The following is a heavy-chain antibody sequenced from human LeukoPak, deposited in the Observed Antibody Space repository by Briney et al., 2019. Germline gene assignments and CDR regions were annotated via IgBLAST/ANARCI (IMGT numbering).Heavy chain of an antibody. CDR2: IYYSGST. CDR1: GGSISSYY. CDR3: ARFQTYYGGFSWFDP. J-gene: IGHJ5*02. Sequence: KPSETLSLTCTVSGGSISSYYWGWIRQPSGKGLEWIGNIYYSGSTREGLEWIGNIYYSGSTYYNPSLKSRVTISVDTSKNQFSLKLSSVTAADTAVYYCARFQTYYGGFSWFDPWGQGTLVTVSS. V-gene: IGHV4-39*01. D-gene: IGHD3-16*01.